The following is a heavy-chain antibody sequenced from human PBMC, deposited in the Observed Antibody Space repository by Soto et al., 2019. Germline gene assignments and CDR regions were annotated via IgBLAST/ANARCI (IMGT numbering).Heavy chain of an antibody. D-gene: IGHD1-26*01. CDR3: ATGPRGSPFDY. CDR2: ISAYNGNT. J-gene: IGHJ4*02. CDR1: VYGLTSYG. Sequence: WXCVKVAGGGSVYGLTSYGMSWVRQAPGQGLEWMGWISAYNGNTNYAQKLQGRVTMTTDTSTSTAYMELRSLRSDDPAVYYCATGPRGSPFDYCGRRTLVTVSS. V-gene: IGHV1-18*01.